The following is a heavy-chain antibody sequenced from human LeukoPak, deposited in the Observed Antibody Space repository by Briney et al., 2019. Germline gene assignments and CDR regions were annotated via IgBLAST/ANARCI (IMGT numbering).Heavy chain of an antibody. J-gene: IGHJ4*02. D-gene: IGHD6-13*01. CDR3: AKVKESVGYSIWKYYFDY. CDR2: ISGSGGST. V-gene: IGHV3-23*01. Sequence: PGGSLRLSCAASGFTFSSYAMSWVRQAPGKGLEWVSAISGSGGSTYYADSVKGRFTISRDNSKNTLYLQMNSLRAEDTAVYYCAKVKESVGYSIWKYYFDYWGQGTLVTVSS. CDR1: GFTFSSYA.